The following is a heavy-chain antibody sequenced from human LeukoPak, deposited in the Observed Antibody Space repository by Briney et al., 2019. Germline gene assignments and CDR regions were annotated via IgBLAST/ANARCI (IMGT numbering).Heavy chain of an antibody. CDR2: ISSSSSYI. Sequence: GGSLRLSCAASGFTFSSYSMNWVRQAPGKGLEWVSSISSSSSYIYYADSVKGRFTISRDNAKNSLYLQMNSLRAEDTAVYYCARVLTNSYGMDVWGQGTTVTVSS. CDR3: ARVLTNSYGMDV. V-gene: IGHV3-21*01. J-gene: IGHJ6*02. CDR1: GFTFSSYS. D-gene: IGHD4-11*01.